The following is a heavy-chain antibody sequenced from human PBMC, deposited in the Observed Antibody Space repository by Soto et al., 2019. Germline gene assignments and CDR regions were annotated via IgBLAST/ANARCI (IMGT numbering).Heavy chain of an antibody. J-gene: IGHJ4*02. D-gene: IGHD3-22*01. CDR2: IYSSGST. Sequence: SETLSLTCTVSGGAISTYYWTWIRQTAGKGLEWIGRIYSSGSTKYNPALQSRVTMSLDTSNNQFSLRLTSVTAADTAVYYCARGRYDSSGYYFFDYWGQGTLVTVSS. CDR1: GGAISTYY. CDR3: ARGRYDSSGYYFFDY. V-gene: IGHV4-4*07.